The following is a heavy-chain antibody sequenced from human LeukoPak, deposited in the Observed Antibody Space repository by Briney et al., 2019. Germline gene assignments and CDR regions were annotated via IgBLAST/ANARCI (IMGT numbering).Heavy chain of an antibody. CDR1: GYTLTELS. D-gene: IGHD4-17*01. J-gene: IGHJ4*02. CDR3: ATVLGDYGRPGHYYFDY. Sequence: ASVTVSCKVSGYTLTELSMHWVRQAPGKGLEWMGGFDTEDGETIYAQKFQGRVTMTEDTSTDTAYMELSSLRSEDTAVYYGATVLGDYGRPGHYYFDYWGQGTLVTVSS. CDR2: FDTEDGET. V-gene: IGHV1-24*01.